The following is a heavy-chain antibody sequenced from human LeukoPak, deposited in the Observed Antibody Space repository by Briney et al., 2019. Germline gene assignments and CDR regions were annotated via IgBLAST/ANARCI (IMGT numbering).Heavy chain of an antibody. Sequence: PGRSLRLSCAASGFTFSRYGMHWVRQAPGKGLKWVAVIWYDGSNKYYADSVKGRFTISRDKSKNTLYLQMNSLRAEDTAVYYCAREYYDSMGGEPLDYWGQGTLVTVSS. CDR1: GFTFSRYG. V-gene: IGHV3-33*01. CDR3: AREYYDSMGGEPLDY. D-gene: IGHD3-22*01. CDR2: IWYDGSNK. J-gene: IGHJ4*02.